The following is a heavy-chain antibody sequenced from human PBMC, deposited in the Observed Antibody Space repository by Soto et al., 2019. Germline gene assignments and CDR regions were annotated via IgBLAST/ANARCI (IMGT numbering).Heavy chain of an antibody. V-gene: IGHV4-38-2*02. J-gene: IGHJ6*02. CDR3: ARDLPPTYYYDSSGYWYGMDV. Sequence: SETLSLTCAVSGYSISSGYYWGWIRQPPGKGLEWIGSIYHSGSTYYNPSLKSRVTISVDTSKNQFSLKLSSVTAADTAVYYCARDLPPTYYYDSSGYWYGMDVWGQGTTVTV. CDR1: GYSISSGYY. CDR2: IYHSGST. D-gene: IGHD3-22*01.